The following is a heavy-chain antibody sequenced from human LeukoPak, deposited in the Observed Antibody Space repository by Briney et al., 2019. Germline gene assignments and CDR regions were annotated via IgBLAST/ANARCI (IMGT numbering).Heavy chain of an antibody. D-gene: IGHD1-26*01. CDR2: IYPGDSDT. CDR1: GYSFTSYW. Sequence: GESLKISCKGSGYSFTSYWIGWVRQMPGKGLEWMGIIYPGDSDTRYSPSFQGQVTISADKSISTAYLQWSSLKASDTAMYYCARHEPRLGSPPFPDRYWGQGTLVTVSS. CDR3: ARHEPRLGSPPFPDRY. V-gene: IGHV5-51*01. J-gene: IGHJ4*02.